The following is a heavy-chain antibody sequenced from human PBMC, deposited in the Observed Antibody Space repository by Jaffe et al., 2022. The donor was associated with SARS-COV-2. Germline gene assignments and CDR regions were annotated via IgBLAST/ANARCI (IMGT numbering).Heavy chain of an antibody. CDR1: GGTFTSYT. CDR2: IVPILNEA. CDR3: ARGTNVYDDL. D-gene: IGHD3-22*01. J-gene: IGHJ5*02. V-gene: IGHV1-69*02. Sequence: QVQLEQSETAVKRPGSSVRLSCRATGGTFTSYTFSWVRQAPGQGLEWMGRIVPILNEANYAQRFQGRLSLTADKSTSTAYMQLSSLRSDDTAVYFCARGTNVYDDLWGQGTLLTVSS.